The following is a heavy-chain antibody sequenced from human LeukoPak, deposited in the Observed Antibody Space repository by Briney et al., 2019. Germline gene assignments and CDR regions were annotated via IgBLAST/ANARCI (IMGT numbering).Heavy chain of an antibody. CDR2: IYHSGST. D-gene: IGHD2-21*01. CDR1: GYSISSGYY. J-gene: IGHJ3*02. V-gene: IGHV4-38-2*02. Sequence: PSETLSLTCTVSGYSISSGYYWGWIRQPPGKGLEWIGSIYHSGSTYYNPSLKSRVTISVDTSKNQFSLRLSSVTAADTAVYYCARDGLGPYCGGDCFSHDAFDIWGQGTMVTVSS. CDR3: ARDGLGPYCGGDCFSHDAFDI.